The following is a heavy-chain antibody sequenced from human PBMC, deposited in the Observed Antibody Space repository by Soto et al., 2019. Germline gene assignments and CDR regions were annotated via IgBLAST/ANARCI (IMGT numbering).Heavy chain of an antibody. CDR3: ARVGSCLSSSCLYHGMDV. Sequence: VQLVQSGAEVRKPGSSVKVSCKASGGDFKNFIIAWVRQAPGHGLEWMGGVIPIFGTPNFVQEFQDRVTITADEATSTTYMELRSLRSEDTAVYYCARVGSCLSSSCLYHGMDVWGQGTTVIVSS. CDR2: VIPIFGTP. CDR1: GGDFKNFI. D-gene: IGHD2-2*01. J-gene: IGHJ6*02. V-gene: IGHV1-69*01.